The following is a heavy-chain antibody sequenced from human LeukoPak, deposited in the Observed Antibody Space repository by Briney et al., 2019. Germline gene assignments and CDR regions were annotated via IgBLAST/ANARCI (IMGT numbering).Heavy chain of an antibody. CDR3: ARPRPYSSSWSNYYYYYMDV. V-gene: IGHV3-43D*03. CDR2: ISWDGGST. J-gene: IGHJ6*03. CDR1: GFTFDDYA. Sequence: QPGGSLRLSCAASGFTFDDYAMHWVRQAPGKGLEWVSLISWDGGSTYYADSVKGRFTISRDNAKNSLYLQMNSLRAEDTALYYCARPRPYSSSWSNYYYYYMDVWGKGTTVTVSS. D-gene: IGHD6-13*01.